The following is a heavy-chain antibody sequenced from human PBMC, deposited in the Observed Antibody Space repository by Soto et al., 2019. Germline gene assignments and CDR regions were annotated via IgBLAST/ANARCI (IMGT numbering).Heavy chain of an antibody. Sequence: GSLRLSCAASGFAFSTYAMTWVRQAPGKGLEWVSVISGSGGSSYYAASVKGRFTISRDNSKNTLFLQMNGLRAEDTAVYYCAKVTKRAAAGRYEYYKYGMDVWGQGTTVTVSS. V-gene: IGHV3-23*01. J-gene: IGHJ6*02. CDR2: ISGSGGSS. CDR1: GFAFSTYA. D-gene: IGHD6-13*01. CDR3: AKVTKRAAAGRYEYYKYGMDV.